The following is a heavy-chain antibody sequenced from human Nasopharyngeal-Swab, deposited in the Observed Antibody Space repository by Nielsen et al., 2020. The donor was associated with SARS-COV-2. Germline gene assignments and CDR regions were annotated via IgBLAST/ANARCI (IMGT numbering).Heavy chain of an antibody. Sequence: ALVKVSCKASGYTFTGYYMHWVRQAPGQRLEWMGWINAGNGNTKYSQKFQGRVTITRDTSASTAYMELSSLRSEDTAVYYCARDLLTIFGVGPFDYWGQGTLVTVSS. D-gene: IGHD3-3*01. CDR3: ARDLLTIFGVGPFDY. V-gene: IGHV1-3*01. CDR2: INAGNGNT. CDR1: GYTFTGYY. J-gene: IGHJ4*02.